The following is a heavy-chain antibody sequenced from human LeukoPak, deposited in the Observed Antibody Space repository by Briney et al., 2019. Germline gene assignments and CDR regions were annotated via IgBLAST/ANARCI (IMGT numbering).Heavy chain of an antibody. CDR1: GGSISSYY. D-gene: IGHD3-3*01. J-gene: IGHJ5*02. CDR2: IYTSGST. CDR3: ARDHEYYDFWSGYGFDP. V-gene: IGHV4-4*07. Sequence: HSETLSLTCTVSGGSISSYYWSWIRQPAGKGLEWIGRIYTSGSTNYNPSLKSRVTISVDTSKNQFSLKLSSVTAADTAVYYCARDHEYYDFWSGYGFDPWGQGTLVTVSS.